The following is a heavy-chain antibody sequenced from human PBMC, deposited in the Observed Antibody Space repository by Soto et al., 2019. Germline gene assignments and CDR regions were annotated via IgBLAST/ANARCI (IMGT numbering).Heavy chain of an antibody. J-gene: IGHJ5*02. CDR3: ARVLEWPWRGFDP. CDR1: GCSISSGCYS. Sequence: SETLSLTCAVSGCSISSGCYSWSWIRQPPGKGLEWIGYIYHSGSTYYNPSLKSRVTISVDRSKNQFSLKLSSVTAADTAVYYCARVLEWPWRGFDPWGQGTLVTVSS. D-gene: IGHD3-3*01. CDR2: IYHSGST. V-gene: IGHV4-30-2*01.